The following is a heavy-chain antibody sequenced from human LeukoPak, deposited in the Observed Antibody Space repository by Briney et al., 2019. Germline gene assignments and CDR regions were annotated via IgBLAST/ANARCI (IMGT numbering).Heavy chain of an antibody. D-gene: IGHD3-10*01. CDR1: GFTFSSYG. V-gene: IGHV3-33*01. Sequence: PGGSLRLSCAASGFTFSSYGMHWVRQAPGKGLEWVAVIWYDGSNKYYADSVKGRFTISRDNSKNTLYLRMNSLRAEDTAVYYCARDGAITMVRGARFDYWGQGTMVTVSS. CDR3: ARDGAITMVRGARFDY. CDR2: IWYDGSNK. J-gene: IGHJ4*02.